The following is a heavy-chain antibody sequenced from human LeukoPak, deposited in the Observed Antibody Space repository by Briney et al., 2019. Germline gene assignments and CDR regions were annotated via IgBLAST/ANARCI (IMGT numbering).Heavy chain of an antibody. J-gene: IGHJ3*02. CDR3: ARVRSVGGNPHAFNI. D-gene: IGHD4-23*01. V-gene: IGHV3-21*01. CDR1: GVTFSGYS. CDR2: ITATSLHI. Sequence: PGGSLRLSCAASGVTFSGYSMNWVRQALGEGLEWVSAITATSLHIYYADSVKGRFTISRDNAKNSLYLQMNSLRVEDTALYYCARVRSVGGNPHAFNIWGQGTMVTVSS.